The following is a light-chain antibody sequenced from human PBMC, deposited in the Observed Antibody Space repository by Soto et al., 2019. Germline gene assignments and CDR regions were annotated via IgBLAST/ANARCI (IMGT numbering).Light chain of an antibody. Sequence: DIVMTQSPLSLPVTPGEPASISCRSNQSLLHSNGYTFLDWYLQKPGQSPQLLIYLGSNRAPGVPDRFSGSGSGTDFTLKISRVEAEDVGFYYCMQALQTPWTFGQGTKVEIK. CDR3: MQALQTPWT. J-gene: IGKJ1*01. CDR2: LGS. V-gene: IGKV2-28*01. CDR1: QSLLHSNGYTF.